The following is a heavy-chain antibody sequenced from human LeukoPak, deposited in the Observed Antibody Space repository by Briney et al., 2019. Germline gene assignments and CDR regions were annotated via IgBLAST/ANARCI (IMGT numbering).Heavy chain of an antibody. J-gene: IGHJ4*02. CDR1: GGSISSYY. CDR3: ARLSPPDGYNFGGIDY. D-gene: IGHD5-24*01. V-gene: IGHV4-59*08. Sequence: SETLSLTCTVSGGSISSYYWSWIRQPPGKGLEWIGYIYYSGSTNYNPSLKSRVTISVDTSKNQFSLKLSSVTAADTAVYYCARLSPPDGYNFGGIDYWGQGTLVTVSS. CDR2: IYYSGST.